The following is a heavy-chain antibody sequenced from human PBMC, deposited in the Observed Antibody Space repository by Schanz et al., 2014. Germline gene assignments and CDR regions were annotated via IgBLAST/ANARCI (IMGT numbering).Heavy chain of an antibody. CDR2: IYTSGST. Sequence: QVQLQESGPGLVKSSETLSLTCTVSGGSISSFYWGWIRQPAGKGLEWIGRIYTSGSTNYNPSLSSRVTMSLATSKNHFSLKLSSVTAADTAVYYCARDRGYDFSFDPWGQGTLVTVSS. CDR3: ARDRGYDFSFDP. V-gene: IGHV4-4*07. J-gene: IGHJ5*02. D-gene: IGHD3-3*01. CDR1: GGSISSFY.